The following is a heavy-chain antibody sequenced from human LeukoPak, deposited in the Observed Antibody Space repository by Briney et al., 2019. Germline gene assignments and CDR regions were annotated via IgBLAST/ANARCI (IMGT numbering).Heavy chain of an antibody. CDR2: INHSGTT. CDR1: GGSFSGYY. Sequence: SETLSLTCAVYGGSFSGYYWSWIRQPPGKGLEWIGEINHSGTTNYNPSLKSRATISVDMSRNYFSLQLSSVTAADTAVYYCARALMTNWGYYDYWGQGTLVTVSS. V-gene: IGHV4-34*01. CDR3: ARALMTNWGYYDY. J-gene: IGHJ4*02. D-gene: IGHD7-27*01.